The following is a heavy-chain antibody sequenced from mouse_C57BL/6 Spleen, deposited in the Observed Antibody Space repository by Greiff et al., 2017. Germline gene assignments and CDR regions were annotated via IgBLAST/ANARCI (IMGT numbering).Heavy chain of an antibody. Sequence: EVQLQESGPELVKPGASVKISCKASGYSFTDYNMNWVKQSHGQSLEWIGVINPNYGTTSYNQKFKGKATLTVDQSSSTAYMQLNSLTSEDSAVYYGARGYDYAVAVYYFDYWGQGTTLTVSS. J-gene: IGHJ2*01. D-gene: IGHD2-4*01. CDR3: ARGYDYAVAVYYFDY. V-gene: IGHV1-39*01. CDR2: INPNYGTT. CDR1: GYSFTDYN.